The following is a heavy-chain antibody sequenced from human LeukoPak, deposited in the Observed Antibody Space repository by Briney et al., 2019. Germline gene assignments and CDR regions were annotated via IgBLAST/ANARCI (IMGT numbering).Heavy chain of an antibody. CDR2: ISAYNGNT. CDR1: GYTFTSYG. CDR3: AREVGSIQLWLGGVRYYYYMDV. D-gene: IGHD5-18*01. J-gene: IGHJ6*03. Sequence: GASVKVSCKASGYTFTSYGISWVRQAPGQGLEWMGWISAYNGNTNYAQKLQGRVTMTTDTSTSTAYMELRSLRSDDTAVYYCAREVGSIQLWLGGVRYYYYMDVWGKGTTVTVSS. V-gene: IGHV1-18*01.